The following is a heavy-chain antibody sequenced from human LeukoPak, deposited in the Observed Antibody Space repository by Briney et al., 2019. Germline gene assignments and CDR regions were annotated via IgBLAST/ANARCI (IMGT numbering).Heavy chain of an antibody. CDR2: IYYSGST. D-gene: IGHD3-22*01. J-gene: IGHJ4*02. Sequence: SETLSLTCTVSGGSISNYCWSWIRQPPGKGLEWIGYIYYSGSTNYNPSLKSRVTISLDTSKNQFSLKLSSVTAADTAVYFCASDRGGPYYYDSSGYQYWGQGTLVTVSS. CDR3: ASDRGGPYYYDSSGYQY. V-gene: IGHV4-59*01. CDR1: GGSISNYC.